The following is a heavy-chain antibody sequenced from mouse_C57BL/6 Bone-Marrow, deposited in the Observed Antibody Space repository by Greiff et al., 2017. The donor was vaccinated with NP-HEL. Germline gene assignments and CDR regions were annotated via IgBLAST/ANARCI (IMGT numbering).Heavy chain of an antibody. CDR3: ARWGLRRDWYFDV. Sequence: VKLQESGAELARPGASVKLSCKASGYTFTSYGISWVKQRTGQGLEWIGEIYPRSGNTYYNEKFKGKATLTADKSSSTAYMELRSLTSEDSAVYFCARWGLRRDWYFDVWGTGTTVTVSS. CDR2: IYPRSGNT. D-gene: IGHD2-4*01. J-gene: IGHJ1*03. V-gene: IGHV1-81*01. CDR1: GYTFTSYG.